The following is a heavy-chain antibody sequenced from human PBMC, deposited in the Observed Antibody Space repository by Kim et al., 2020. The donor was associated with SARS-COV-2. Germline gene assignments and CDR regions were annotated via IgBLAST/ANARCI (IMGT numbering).Heavy chain of an antibody. D-gene: IGHD3-10*01. CDR3: ARSAGFTMVRGT. V-gene: IGHV4-34*01. J-gene: IGHJ5*02. Sequence: NYNPSLKSRVTISVDTSKNQFSLKLNSVTAADTAVYYCARSAGFTMVRGTWGQGTLVTVSS.